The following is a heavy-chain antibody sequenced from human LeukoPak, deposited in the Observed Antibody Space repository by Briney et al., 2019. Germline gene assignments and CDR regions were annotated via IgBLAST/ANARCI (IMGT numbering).Heavy chain of an antibody. CDR1: GGSISSYY. V-gene: IGHV4-59*01. Sequence: SETLSLTCTVSGGSISSYYWSWIRQPPGEGLEWIGYIYYSGSTNYNPSLKSRVTISVDTSKHQFSLKLSSVTAADTAVYYCARGRSGWHYYYGMDVWGQGTTVTVSS. CDR2: IYYSGST. D-gene: IGHD6-19*01. J-gene: IGHJ6*02. CDR3: ARGRSGWHYYYGMDV.